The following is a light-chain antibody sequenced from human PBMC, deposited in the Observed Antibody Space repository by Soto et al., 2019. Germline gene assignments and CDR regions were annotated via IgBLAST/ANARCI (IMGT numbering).Light chain of an antibody. Sequence: VLTQSPGTLSLYPGERATLSCRASQSVSSSYLAWYQQRPGQAPRLLIYGTSSRATGIPDRFSGSGSGTDFTLTISRLEPEDLAVYFCQQFDGSLLTFGGGTKVEIK. V-gene: IGKV3-20*01. CDR1: QSVSSSY. CDR3: QQFDGSLLT. CDR2: GTS. J-gene: IGKJ4*01.